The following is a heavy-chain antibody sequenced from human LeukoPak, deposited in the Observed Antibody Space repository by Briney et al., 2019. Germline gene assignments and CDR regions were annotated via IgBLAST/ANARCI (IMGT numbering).Heavy chain of an antibody. CDR3: ARDISTIFGQLYFDY. CDR1: GYTLTGYY. D-gene: IGHD3-3*01. V-gene: IGHV1-2*02. J-gene: IGHJ4*02. Sequence: ASVKVSCKASGYTLTGYYMHWVRQAPGQGLEWMGWINPNSGGTNYAQKFQGRVTMTRDTSISTAYMELSRLRSDDTAVYYCARDISTIFGQLYFDYWGQGTLVTVSS. CDR2: INPNSGGT.